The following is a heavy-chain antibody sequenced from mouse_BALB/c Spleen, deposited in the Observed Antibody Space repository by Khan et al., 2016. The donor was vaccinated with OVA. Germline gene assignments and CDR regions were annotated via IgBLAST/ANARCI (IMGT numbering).Heavy chain of an antibody. CDR1: GYNFSTYW. V-gene: IGHV1-7*01. CDR3: ARDRIKY. CDR2: INPSSGYT. J-gene: IGHJ2*01. Sequence: VELVESGAELAKPGASVKMSCTASGYNFSTYWIHWVKQRPGQGLEWIGYINPSSGYTYYNQTFNDKATLTTDKSSSTAYMQLSSLTSEDSAVYYCARDRIKYWGQGTTLTVSS.